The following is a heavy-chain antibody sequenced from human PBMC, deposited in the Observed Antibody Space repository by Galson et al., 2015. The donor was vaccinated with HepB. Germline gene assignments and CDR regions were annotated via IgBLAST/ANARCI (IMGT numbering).Heavy chain of an antibody. CDR2: ISANPGNT. CDR1: GFTFSQYA. D-gene: IGHD2-2*01. V-gene: IGHV3-23*01. J-gene: IGHJ6*03. CDR3: VKGAGIIIVPAANFYYYMDV. Sequence: SLRLSCAASGFTFSQYAMNWVRQFPGKGMEWVSTISANPGNTYYADSVKGRFSIPRDNSKGTLFLQMDSLRAEDTAVYYCVKGAGIIIVPAANFYYYMDVWGKGTTVTVSS.